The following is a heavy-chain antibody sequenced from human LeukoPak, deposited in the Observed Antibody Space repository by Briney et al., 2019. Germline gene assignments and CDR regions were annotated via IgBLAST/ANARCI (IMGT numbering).Heavy chain of an antibody. CDR3: ARASITIFGVVTQNAFDI. J-gene: IGHJ3*02. V-gene: IGHV4-4*07. D-gene: IGHD3-3*01. Sequence: SETLSLTCTVSGGSTSSYYWSWIRQPAGEGLEWIGRIYTSGSTNYNPSLKSRVTISVDTSKSQFSLMLSSVTAADTAVYYCARASITIFGVVTQNAFDIWGQGTMVIVSS. CDR2: IYTSGST. CDR1: GGSTSSYY.